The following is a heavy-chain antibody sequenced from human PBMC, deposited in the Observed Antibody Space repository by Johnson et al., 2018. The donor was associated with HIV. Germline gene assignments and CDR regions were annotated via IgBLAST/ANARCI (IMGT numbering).Heavy chain of an antibody. CDR1: GFTFSDYY. CDR2: ISSSGSTI. D-gene: IGHD2-2*01. V-gene: IGHV3-11*04. J-gene: IGHJ3*02. Sequence: QVQLVESGGGLVKPGGSLRLSCAASGFTFSDYYMSWIRQAPGKGLEWVSYISSSGSTIYYADSVKGRFTISRDNSKSTLILQMNGLRAEDTAVYYWARDLMGPIVVDPYAFDIWGQGTMVTVSS. CDR3: ARDLMGPIVVDPYAFDI.